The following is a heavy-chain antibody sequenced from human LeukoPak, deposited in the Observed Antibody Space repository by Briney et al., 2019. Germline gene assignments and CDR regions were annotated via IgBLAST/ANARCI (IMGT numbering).Heavy chain of an antibody. J-gene: IGHJ4*02. CDR2: IFYSGST. Sequence: SETLSLTCTVSGGSISTSNYYWGWIRQPPGKGLEWIGNIFYSGSTYYSPSLKSRVTISVDTSKNQFSLKLNSVTAADTAVYYCARVSGYDWESFYDYWGQGTLVTVSS. CDR1: GGSISTSNYY. CDR3: ARVSGYDWESFYDY. V-gene: IGHV4-39*07. D-gene: IGHD5-12*01.